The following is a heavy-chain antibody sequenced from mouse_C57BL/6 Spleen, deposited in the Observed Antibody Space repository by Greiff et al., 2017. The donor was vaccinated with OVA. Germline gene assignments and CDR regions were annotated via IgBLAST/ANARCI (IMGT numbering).Heavy chain of an antibody. CDR3: ARSYYGYAAD. CDR1: GFTFSDYG. J-gene: IGHJ3*01. V-gene: IGHV5-17*01. D-gene: IGHD2-2*01. CDR2: ISSGSSTI. Sequence: VQLKESGGGLVKPGGSLKLSCAASGFTFSDYGMHWVRPAPEKGLEWVAYISSGSSTIYYADTVKGRFTISRDNAKNTLFLQMTSLRSEDTAMYYCARSYYGYAADWGQGTLVTGSA.